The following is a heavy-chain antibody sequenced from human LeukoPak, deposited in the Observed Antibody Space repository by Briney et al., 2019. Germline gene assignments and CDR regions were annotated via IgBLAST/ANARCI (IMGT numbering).Heavy chain of an antibody. CDR3: ARDLHRVVVRGVPHYYYYMDV. CDR2: ISAYNGNT. V-gene: IGHV1-18*01. Sequence: ASVKVSCKASGYTFSNYAISWVRQAPGQGLEWMGWISAYNGNTNYAQKLQGRVTMTTDTSTSTAYMELRSLRSDDTAVYYCARDLHRVVVRGVPHYYYYMDVWGKGTTVTISS. CDR1: GYTFSNYA. J-gene: IGHJ6*03. D-gene: IGHD3-10*01.